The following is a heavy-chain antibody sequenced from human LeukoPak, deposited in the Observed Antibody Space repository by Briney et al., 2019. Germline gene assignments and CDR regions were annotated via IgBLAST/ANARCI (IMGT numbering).Heavy chain of an antibody. Sequence: GGSLRLSCAASGFTFSSYSMNWARQAPGKGLEWVSSISSSSSYIYYADSVKGRFTLSRDNARNSLYLQMNSLRAEDTAVYYCARAQQLVPLSLDYWGQGTLVTVSS. CDR1: GFTFSSYS. D-gene: IGHD6-13*01. CDR3: ARAQQLVPLSLDY. CDR2: ISSSSSYI. J-gene: IGHJ4*02. V-gene: IGHV3-21*01.